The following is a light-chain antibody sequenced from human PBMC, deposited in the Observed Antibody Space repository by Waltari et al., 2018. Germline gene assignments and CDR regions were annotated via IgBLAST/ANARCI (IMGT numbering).Light chain of an antibody. CDR1: HSFSSW. CDR2: EAS. CDR3: QQYNRYPYT. J-gene: IGKJ2*01. Sequence: DIQITPSPSTLSASVGDRVTITFRASHSFSSWLAWYQQKPGKAPKLLIYEASTLESGLPSRFSGSGSGTEFTLTISSLQPDDSATYFCQQYNRYPYTFGQGTKLEIK. V-gene: IGKV1-5*03.